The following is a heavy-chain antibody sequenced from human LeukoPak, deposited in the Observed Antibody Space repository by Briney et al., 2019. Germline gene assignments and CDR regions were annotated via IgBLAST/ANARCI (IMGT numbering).Heavy chain of an antibody. CDR1: GFTFSSYA. V-gene: IGHV3-23*01. CDR2: ISGSGGST. D-gene: IGHD1-26*01. J-gene: IGHJ4*02. Sequence: GGSLRLSCAASGFTFSSYAMSWVRQAPGKGLEWVSAISGSGGSTYYADSVKGRFTISRDNSKNTLYLQISSLRPEDTAVYFCARGGLYSGSFSPFDYWGQGTLVTVSS. CDR3: ARGGLYSGSFSPFDY.